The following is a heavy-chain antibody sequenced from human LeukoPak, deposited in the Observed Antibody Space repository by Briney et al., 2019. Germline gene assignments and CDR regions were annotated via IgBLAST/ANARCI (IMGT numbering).Heavy chain of an antibody. CDR3: AKGPRSPLLWFGELSDYYYYGMDV. V-gene: IGHV3-53*01. J-gene: IGHJ6*02. CDR2: IYSGGST. CDR1: GFTVSSNY. Sequence: PGGSLRLSCAASGFTVSSNYMSWVRQAPGKGLEWVSVIYSGGSTYYADSVKGRFTISRDNSKNTLYLQMNSLRAEDTAVYYCAKGPRSPLLWFGELSDYYYYGMDVWGQGTTVTVSS. D-gene: IGHD3-10*01.